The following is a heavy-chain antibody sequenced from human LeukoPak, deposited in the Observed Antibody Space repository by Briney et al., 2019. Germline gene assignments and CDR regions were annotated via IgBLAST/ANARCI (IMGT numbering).Heavy chain of an antibody. CDR3: ARGIREGIVIVPAAGGMDV. CDR2: IYSGGYT. D-gene: IGHD2-2*01. V-gene: IGHV3-66*02. Sequence: GGSLRLSCAASGFTVSSNYMNWVRQAPGKGLEWVSVIYSGGYTYYAGSVKGRFTISRDNSKNTLYLQMNSLRAEDTAVYYCARGIREGIVIVPAAGGMDVWGQGTTVTVSS. J-gene: IGHJ6*02. CDR1: GFTVSSNY.